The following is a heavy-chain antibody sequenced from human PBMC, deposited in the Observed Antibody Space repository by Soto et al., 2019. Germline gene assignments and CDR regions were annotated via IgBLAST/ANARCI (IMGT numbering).Heavy chain of an antibody. J-gene: IGHJ3*02. CDR2: IIPIFGTA. V-gene: IGHV1-69*06. CDR1: GGTFSSYA. CDR3: ARDQGIAVAGRTGAAFDI. D-gene: IGHD6-19*01. Sequence: QVQLVQSGAEVKKPGSSVKVSCKASGGTFSSYAISWVRQAPGQGLEWMGGIIPIFGTANYAQKFQGRVTITADKSTSTSYMELSSLRSEDTAVYYCARDQGIAVAGRTGAAFDIWGQGTMVTVSS.